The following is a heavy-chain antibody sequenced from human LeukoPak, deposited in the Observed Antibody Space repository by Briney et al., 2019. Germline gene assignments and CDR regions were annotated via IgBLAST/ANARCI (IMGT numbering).Heavy chain of an antibody. CDR3: ARSAEHCSNGVCFTKYFLDV. CDR2: INPNSGGT. J-gene: IGHJ6*03. V-gene: IGHV1-2*02. Sequence: WASVKVSCKASGHTFTGYYMHWVRQAPGQGLEWMGWINPNSGGTNYAQNFQGRVTMTRDTSINTAYMELNSLTSGDTADYCCARSAEHCSNGVCFTKYFLDVWGKGSTVTVSS. CDR1: GHTFTGYY. D-gene: IGHD2-8*01.